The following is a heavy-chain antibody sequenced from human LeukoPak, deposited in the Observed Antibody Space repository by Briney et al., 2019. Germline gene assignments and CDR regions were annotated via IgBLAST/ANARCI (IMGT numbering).Heavy chain of an antibody. CDR1: GGTFSSYA. CDR3: ARGVAGTEMYYFDY. J-gene: IGHJ4*02. Sequence: GASVKVSCKASGGTFSSYAISWVRQAPGQGLEWMGRIIPILGIANYAQKFQGRVTITADKSTSTAYMELSSLRSEDTAVYYCARGVAGTEMYYFDYWGQGTLVTVSS. CDR2: IIPILGIA. D-gene: IGHD6-19*01. V-gene: IGHV1-69*04.